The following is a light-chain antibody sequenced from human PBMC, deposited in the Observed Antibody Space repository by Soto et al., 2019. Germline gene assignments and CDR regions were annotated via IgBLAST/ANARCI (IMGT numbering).Light chain of an antibody. J-gene: IGKJ1*01. CDR1: QSVDNN. CDR2: GSF. V-gene: IGKV3-20*01. CDR3: HQYGSSPQT. Sequence: EIVMTQSPVTLSASPGESATLSCRASQSVDNNVAWYQQKPGQAPRLLIVGSFARATGIPARFSGSGSGSDFTLTISRLEPEDFAVFYCHQYGSSPQTSGQGTKVDIK.